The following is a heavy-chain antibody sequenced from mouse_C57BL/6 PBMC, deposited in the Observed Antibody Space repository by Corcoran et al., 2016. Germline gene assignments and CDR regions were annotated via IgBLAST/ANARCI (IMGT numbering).Heavy chain of an antibody. CDR1: GSSITSGYY. J-gene: IGHJ1*03. Sequence: DVQLQESGPGLVKPSQSLSLTCSVTGSSITSGYYWNWIRQFPGNKLEWMGYISYDGSNNYNPSLKNRISITRDPSKNQFFLKLNSVTTEDTATDYCAREGTTVVATYWYFDVWGTGTTVTVSS. CDR2: ISYDGSN. CDR3: AREGTTVVATYWYFDV. D-gene: IGHD1-1*01. V-gene: IGHV3-6*01.